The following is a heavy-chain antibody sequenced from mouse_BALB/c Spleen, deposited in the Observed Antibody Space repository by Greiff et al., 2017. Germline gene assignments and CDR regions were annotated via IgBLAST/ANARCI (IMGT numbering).Heavy chain of an antibody. J-gene: IGHJ4*01. CDR1: GFTFSDYY. D-gene: IGHD2-1*01. CDR3: ARVYGNYVAMDY. V-gene: IGHV5-4*02. Sequence: DVMLVESGGGLVKPGGSLKLSCAASGFTFSDYYMYWVRQTPEKRLEWVATISDGGSYTYYPDSVKGRFTISRDNAKNNLYLQMSSLKSEDTAMYYCARVYGNYVAMDYWGQGTSVTVSS. CDR2: ISDGGSYT.